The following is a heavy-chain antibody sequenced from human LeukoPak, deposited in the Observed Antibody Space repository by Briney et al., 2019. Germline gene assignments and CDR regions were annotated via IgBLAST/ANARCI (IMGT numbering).Heavy chain of an antibody. CDR2: ISAYNGNT. Sequence: ASVKVSCKASGYTFTSYGISWVRQAPGQGLEWMGWISAYNGNTNYAQKLQGRVAMTTDTSTSTAYMELRSLRSDDTAVYFCAKREPYSGGWLFDHWGQGTLVTVSS. D-gene: IGHD2-15*01. J-gene: IGHJ4*02. CDR3: AKREPYSGGWLFDH. CDR1: GYTFTSYG. V-gene: IGHV1-18*01.